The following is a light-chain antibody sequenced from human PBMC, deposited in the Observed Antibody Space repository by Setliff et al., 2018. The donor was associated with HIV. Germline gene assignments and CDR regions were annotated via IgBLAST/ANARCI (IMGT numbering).Light chain of an antibody. CDR2: EVN. V-gene: IGLV2-23*02. Sequence: QSVLVSLPPCLGLLDSRSLSLALGTAVMLGLITLSPGTNKTPAKPPNSPFFEVNKRPSGVSDRFSGSKSGNTASLTISVLQAEDEADYYCCSYAGADAFDVFGTGTKVTVL. CDR1: AVMLGLIT. J-gene: IGLJ1*01. CDR3: CSYAGADAFDV.